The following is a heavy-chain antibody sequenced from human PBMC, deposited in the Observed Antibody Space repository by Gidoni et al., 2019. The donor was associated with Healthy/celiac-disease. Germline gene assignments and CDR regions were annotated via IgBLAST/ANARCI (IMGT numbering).Heavy chain of an antibody. CDR1: GFPLSNARMG. CDR3: ARIRRTIVVVPAANNWFDP. Sequence: TKSTKLTCTVSGFPLSNARMGVSWIRQPPGKALEWLAHIFSNDEKSYSTSLKSRLTISKDTSKSQVVLTMTNMDPVDTATYYCARIRRTIVVVPAANNWFDPWGQGTLVTVSS. D-gene: IGHD2-2*01. J-gene: IGHJ5*02. V-gene: IGHV2-26*01. CDR2: IFSNDEK.